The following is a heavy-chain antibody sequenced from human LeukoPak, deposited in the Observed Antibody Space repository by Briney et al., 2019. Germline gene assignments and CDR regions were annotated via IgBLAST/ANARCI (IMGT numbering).Heavy chain of an antibody. J-gene: IGHJ4*02. CDR2: INPSGGST. V-gene: IGHV1-46*01. D-gene: IGHD6-13*01. CDR1: GYTFTSYY. CDR3: ARSFVAVPNSSSWYGGYYFDY. Sequence: ASVKVSCKASGYTFTSYYMHWVRQAPGQGLEWMGIINPSGGSTSYAQKFQGRVTMTRDTSTSTVYMELSSLRSEDTAVYYCARSFVAVPNSSSWYGGYYFDYWGQGTLVTVSS.